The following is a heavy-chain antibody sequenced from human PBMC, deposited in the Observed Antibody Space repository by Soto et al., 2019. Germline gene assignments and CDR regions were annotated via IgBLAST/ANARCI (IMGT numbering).Heavy chain of an antibody. CDR3: AGSLTTLDY. CDR2: IYYSGST. J-gene: IGHJ4*02. CDR1: GGSSSSGGYY. Sequence: TLSLTCTVSGGSSSSGGYYLSWIRQHPGKGLEWIGYIYYSGSTYYNPSLKSRVTISVDTSKNQFSLKLSSVTAADTAVYYCAGSLTTLDYWGQGTLVTVSS. V-gene: IGHV4-31*03. D-gene: IGHD4-17*01.